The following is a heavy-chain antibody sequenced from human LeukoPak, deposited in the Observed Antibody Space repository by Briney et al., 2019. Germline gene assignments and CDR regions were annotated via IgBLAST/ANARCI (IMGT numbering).Heavy chain of an antibody. V-gene: IGHV4-34*01. J-gene: IGHJ4*02. CDR1: GGSLSGYY. D-gene: IGHD1-7*01. CDR2: INHSGST. Sequence: SETLSLTCAVYGGSLSGYYWSWIRQPPGKGLEGSGEINHSGSTNYNPSLKSRVTISVDTSKNQLSLKLSSVTAADTAVYYCARGNLDWNYEDYFDYWGQGTLVTVSS. CDR3: ARGNLDWNYEDYFDY.